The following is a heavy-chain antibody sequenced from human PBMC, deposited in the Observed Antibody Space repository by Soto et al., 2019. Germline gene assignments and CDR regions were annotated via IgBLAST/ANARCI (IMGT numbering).Heavy chain of an antibody. CDR3: AREGDIVVVPAAISRAGYYYYYYMDV. CDR2: ISAYNGNT. J-gene: IGHJ6*03. D-gene: IGHD2-2*01. CDR1: GYTFTSYG. V-gene: IGHV1-18*01. Sequence: ASVKVSCKASGYTFTSYGISWVRQAPGQGLEWMGWISAYNGNTNYAQKLQGRVTMTTDTSTSTADMELRSLRSDDTAVYYCAREGDIVVVPAAISRAGYYYYYYMDVWGKGTTVTVSS.